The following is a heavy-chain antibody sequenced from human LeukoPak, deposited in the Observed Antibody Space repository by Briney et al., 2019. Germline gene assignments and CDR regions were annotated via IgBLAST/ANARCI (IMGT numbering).Heavy chain of an antibody. CDR2: IFPSGST. V-gene: IGHV4-4*07. D-gene: IGHD3-16*01. CDR3: ARDMMAIIGYYYLMDV. CDR1: GGSNNSYY. J-gene: IGHJ6*02. Sequence: SETLSLSCTVSGGSNNSYYWSWIRQPPGKGLEWIGRIFPSGSTNYNPSLKSRVTMSVDTSKNQISLKLSSVTAADTAVYYCARDMMAIIGYYYLMDVWGQGTTVTVSS.